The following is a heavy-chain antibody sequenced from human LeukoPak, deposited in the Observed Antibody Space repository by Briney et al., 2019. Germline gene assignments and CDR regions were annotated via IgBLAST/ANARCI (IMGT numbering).Heavy chain of an antibody. D-gene: IGHD3-9*01. Sequence: SETLSLTCTVSGGSISSYHWSWIRQPPGKGLEWIGYIYYNGTTKYNPSLKSRVTISVDTSKDQFSLKLSSVTAADTAVYYCARDTVLTGYRCRYGMDVWGKGTTVTVSS. CDR3: ARDTVLTGYRCRYGMDV. CDR1: GGSISSYH. V-gene: IGHV4-59*01. CDR2: IYYNGTT. J-gene: IGHJ6*04.